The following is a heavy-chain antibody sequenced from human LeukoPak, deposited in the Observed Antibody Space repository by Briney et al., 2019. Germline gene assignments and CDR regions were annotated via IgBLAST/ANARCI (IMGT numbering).Heavy chain of an antibody. J-gene: IGHJ4*02. CDR2: ISGSGDRT. D-gene: IGHD2-8*01. CDR3: ATELVAMVTPYDY. V-gene: IGHV3-23*01. Sequence: GGSLRLSCAASGFTFSSYAMSWVRQAPGKGLGWVSTISGSGDRTYYADSVRGRFTISRDNSKTTLYLQMNSLRAEDTAIYYCATELVAMVTPYDYWGQGTLVPVSS. CDR1: GFTFSSYA.